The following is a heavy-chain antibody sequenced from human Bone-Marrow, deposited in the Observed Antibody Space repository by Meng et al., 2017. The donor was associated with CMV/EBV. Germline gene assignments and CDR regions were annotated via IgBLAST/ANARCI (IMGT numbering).Heavy chain of an antibody. CDR2: ISAYNGNT. D-gene: IGHD1-26*01. J-gene: IGHJ4*02. V-gene: IGHV1-18*01. Sequence: ASVKVSCKASGYTFTSYGISWVRQAPGQGLEWMGWISAYNGNTNYAQKLQGRVTMTRDTSISTAYMELSRLRSDDTAVYYCAHIVGATLEWGQGTLVTVSS. CDR3: AHIVGATLE. CDR1: GYTFTSYG.